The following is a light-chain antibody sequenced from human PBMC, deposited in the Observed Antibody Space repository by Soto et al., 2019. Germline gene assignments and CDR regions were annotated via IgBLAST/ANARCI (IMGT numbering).Light chain of an antibody. Sequence: AIRMTQSPSSFSASTGDRVTITCRASQGISSYLAWYQQKPGKAPKLLIYAAATLQRGAPSRFSARGPGTDFTLTISRLQSEDFATYYCQQYLSYPYTFGQGTKLEI. V-gene: IGKV1-8*01. CDR2: AAA. CDR1: QGISSY. CDR3: QQYLSYPYT. J-gene: IGKJ2*01.